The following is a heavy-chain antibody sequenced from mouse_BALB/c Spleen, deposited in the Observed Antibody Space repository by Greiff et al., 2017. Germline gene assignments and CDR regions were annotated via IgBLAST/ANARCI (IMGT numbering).Heavy chain of an antibody. CDR1: GFTFSSYT. Sequence: EVQRVESGGGLVKPGGSLKLSCAASGFTFSSYTMSWVRQTPEKRLEWVATISSGGSYTYYPDSVKGRFTISRDNAKNTLYLQMSSLKSEDTAMYYCTRERAMVTSAWFAYWGQGTLVTVSA. CDR3: TRERAMVTSAWFAY. J-gene: IGHJ3*01. V-gene: IGHV5-6-4*01. CDR2: ISSGGSYT. D-gene: IGHD2-1*01.